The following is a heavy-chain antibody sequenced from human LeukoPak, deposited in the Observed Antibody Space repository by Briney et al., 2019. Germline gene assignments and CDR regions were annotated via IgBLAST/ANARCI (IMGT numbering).Heavy chain of an antibody. V-gene: IGHV3-66*01. D-gene: IGHD4-23*01. Sequence: GGSLRLSCGASGFTVSDKYMSWVRQAPGKGLECVSVIYAGGSTYYADSVKGRFTISRDNSKNTLYLQMNSLRAEDTAVYYCAKGPTTVVTLYYGMDVWGQGTTVTVSS. CDR1: GFTVSDKY. J-gene: IGHJ6*02. CDR2: IYAGGST. CDR3: AKGPTTVVTLYYGMDV.